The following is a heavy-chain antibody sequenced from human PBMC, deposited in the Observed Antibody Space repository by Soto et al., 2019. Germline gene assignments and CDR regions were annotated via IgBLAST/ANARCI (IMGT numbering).Heavy chain of an antibody. CDR2: IKSKNDGGTT. CDR3: TTDITGRWGGDH. CDR1: GFTLTNAW. D-gene: IGHD3-10*01. J-gene: IGHJ4*02. V-gene: IGHV3-15*02. Sequence: EIHLVESGGTSVKPGGSLRVSCAVSGFTLTNAWMSWVRQAPGKGLEWVGRIKSKNDGGTTDYGAPVKGRFTISRDDSKNTVYLQMTSLKTEDTAVYYCTTDITGRWGGDHWGQGTLVTVSS.